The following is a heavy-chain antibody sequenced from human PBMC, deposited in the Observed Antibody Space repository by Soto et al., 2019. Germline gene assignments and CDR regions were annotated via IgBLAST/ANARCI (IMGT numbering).Heavy chain of an antibody. Sequence: GGSLRLSCAASGFTFSSYAMSWVRQAPGKGLEWVSAISGSGGSTYYADSVKGRFTISRDNSKNTLYLQMNSLRAEDTAVYYCAKDLDVLLWFGELLPFDYWGQGTLVTVSS. CDR3: AKDLDVLLWFGELLPFDY. V-gene: IGHV3-23*01. D-gene: IGHD3-10*01. CDR1: GFTFSSYA. J-gene: IGHJ4*02. CDR2: ISGSGGST.